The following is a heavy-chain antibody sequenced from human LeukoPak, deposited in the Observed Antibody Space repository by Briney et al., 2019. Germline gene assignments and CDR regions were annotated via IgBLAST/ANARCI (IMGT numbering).Heavy chain of an antibody. D-gene: IGHD3-10*01. J-gene: IGHJ4*02. Sequence: PGGSLRLSCAASGFTFNTYSMTWVRQAPGKGLEWLSYISSSSDAIWYADSVKGRFTVPRDNAKNSLYLHMNSLRDEDTAVYYCARENWFKFDYWGQGSLVTVSS. CDR1: GFTFNTYS. V-gene: IGHV3-48*02. CDR2: ISSSSDAI. CDR3: ARENWFKFDY.